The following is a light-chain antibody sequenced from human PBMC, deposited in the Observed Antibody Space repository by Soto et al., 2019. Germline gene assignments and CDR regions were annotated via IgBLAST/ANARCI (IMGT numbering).Light chain of an antibody. J-gene: IGKJ4*01. CDR1: QSAHNN. V-gene: IGKV3-15*01. Sequence: EIVMTQSPATLSVSPGERATLSCRASQSAHNNLAWYQQKPGQAPRLLIYLTSTRATGVPARFSGSGSGTDFTLTIRSLQSEDFAFYYCQQYQLWPLTFGGGTKVEIK. CDR3: QQYQLWPLT. CDR2: LTS.